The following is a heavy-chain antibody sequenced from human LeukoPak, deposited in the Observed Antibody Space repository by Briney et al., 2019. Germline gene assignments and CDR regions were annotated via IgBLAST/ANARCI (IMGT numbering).Heavy chain of an antibody. Sequence: GGSLRLSCIASGFDVNDNFMLWIRQTPGQGPEWISIIYASGGAFHSESVKGRFSAFRDTSKNTIFLQMNNLRAADTAMYYCVRRHDYWGQGTLVTVSS. V-gene: IGHV3-53*01. CDR2: IYASGGA. CDR1: GFDVNDNF. J-gene: IGHJ4*02. CDR3: VRRHDY.